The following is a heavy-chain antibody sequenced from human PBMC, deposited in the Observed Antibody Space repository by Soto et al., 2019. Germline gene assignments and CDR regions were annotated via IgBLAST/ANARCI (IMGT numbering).Heavy chain of an antibody. CDR1: GYKFTAYY. Sequence: ASVKASWKASGYKFTAYYRHWVRQAPGQGLEWMGWINPGSGATSYAQTFQGRVTMTRDTSLNTVYMEVTGLRPDDTAVYYCARLSKGYCSDTSCYSGPDPWGKGTPVPVSS. J-gene: IGHJ5*02. V-gene: IGHV1-2*02. CDR2: INPGSGAT. CDR3: ARLSKGYCSDTSCYSGPDP. D-gene: IGHD2-2*01.